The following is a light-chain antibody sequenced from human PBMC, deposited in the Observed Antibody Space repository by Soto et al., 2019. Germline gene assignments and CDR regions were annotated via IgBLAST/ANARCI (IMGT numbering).Light chain of an antibody. CDR2: TAS. Sequence: EIVLTQSPATLSLSPGERATLSCRASQSIGSNLAWYQQKRGQAPRLLISTASNRATDIPARFSGSGSGTDFTLTINSLEPGDFAVYYCQQRNSWPRTFDQGTKVEIK. J-gene: IGKJ1*01. V-gene: IGKV3-11*01. CDR3: QQRNSWPRT. CDR1: QSIGSN.